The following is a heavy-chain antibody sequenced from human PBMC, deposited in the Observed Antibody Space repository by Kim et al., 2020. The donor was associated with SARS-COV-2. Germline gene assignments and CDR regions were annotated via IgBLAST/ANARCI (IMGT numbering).Heavy chain of an antibody. Sequence: GGSLRLSCAASGITFSSYAMSWVRQAPGKGLDWVSAISASGVSTFSADSVKGRFTISRDNSKNTLYLQMNSLRADDTAVYYCAKDVSTMVRGLSRVFDLWGQGTMVTVSS. V-gene: IGHV3-23*01. D-gene: IGHD3-10*01. CDR3: AKDVSTMVRGLSRVFDL. CDR2: ISASGVST. J-gene: IGHJ3*01. CDR1: GITFSSYA.